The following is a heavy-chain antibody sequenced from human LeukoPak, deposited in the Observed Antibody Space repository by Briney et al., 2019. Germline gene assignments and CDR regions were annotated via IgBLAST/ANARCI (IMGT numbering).Heavy chain of an antibody. CDR1: GGTFSSYA. V-gene: IGHV1-69*05. Sequence: RGSSVKVSCKASGGTFSSYAISWVRQAPGQGLEWMGGIIPIFGTANYAQKFQGRVTITTDESTSTAYMELSSLRSEDTAVYYCAASEDIVVVPAASWWFDPWGQGTLVTVSS. CDR2: IIPIFGTA. D-gene: IGHD2-2*01. J-gene: IGHJ5*02. CDR3: AASEDIVVVPAASWWFDP.